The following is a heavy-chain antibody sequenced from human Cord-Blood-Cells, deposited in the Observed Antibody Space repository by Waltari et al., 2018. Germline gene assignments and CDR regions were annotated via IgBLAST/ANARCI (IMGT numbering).Heavy chain of an antibody. CDR1: GFTFSSYE. CDR3: ARVGGYYDSSGYFDY. CDR2: ISSSGSTI. J-gene: IGHJ4*02. V-gene: IGHV3-48*03. Sequence: EVQLVESGGGLVQPGGSLRLSCAASGFTFSSYEMNWVRQAPGKGLVWVSYISSSGSTIYYADSVKGRFTISRDNAKNSLYLQMNSLRAEDTAVYYCARVGGYYDSSGYFDYWGQGTLVTVSS. D-gene: IGHD3-22*01.